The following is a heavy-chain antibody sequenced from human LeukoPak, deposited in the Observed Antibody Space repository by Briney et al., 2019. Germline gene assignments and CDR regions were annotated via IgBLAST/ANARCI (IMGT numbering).Heavy chain of an antibody. CDR1: GFTFSSYS. D-gene: IGHD1-26*01. CDR3: ARDFGGSYSVDY. V-gene: IGHV3-21*01. CDR2: ISSSSSYI. Sequence: GGSLRLSCAASGFTFSSYSMNWVRQAPGKGLEWVSSISSSSSYIYCADSVKGRFTISRDNAKNSLYLQMNSLRAEDTAVYYCARDFGGSYSVDYWGQGTLVTVSS. J-gene: IGHJ4*02.